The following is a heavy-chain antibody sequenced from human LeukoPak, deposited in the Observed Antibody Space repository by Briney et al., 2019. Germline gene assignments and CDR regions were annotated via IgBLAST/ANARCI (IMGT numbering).Heavy chain of an antibody. Sequence: GGSLRLSCAASGFTFSNAWMSWVRQAQGKGLEWVGRIKSKTDGGTTDYAAPVKGRFTISRDDSKNTLYLQMNSLKTGDTAVYYCTTREYQLPHVHFDYWGQGTLVTVSS. CDR3: TTREYQLPHVHFDY. CDR1: GFTFSNAW. D-gene: IGHD2-2*01. J-gene: IGHJ4*02. CDR2: IKSKTDGGTT. V-gene: IGHV3-15*01.